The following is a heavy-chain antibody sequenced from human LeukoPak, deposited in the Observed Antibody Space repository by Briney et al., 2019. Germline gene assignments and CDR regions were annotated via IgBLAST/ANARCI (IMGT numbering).Heavy chain of an antibody. V-gene: IGHV4-34*01. CDR2: TNHSGST. CDR3: ARGETSVVTNFDY. CDR1: GGSFRGYY. Sequence: SETLSLTCAVYGGSFRGYYWSWIRQPPGKGLEWIGETNHSGSTNYNPSLKSRVTISVDTSKNQFSLKLSSVTAADTAVYYCARGETSVVTNFDYWGQGTLVTVSS. D-gene: IGHD4-23*01. J-gene: IGHJ4*02.